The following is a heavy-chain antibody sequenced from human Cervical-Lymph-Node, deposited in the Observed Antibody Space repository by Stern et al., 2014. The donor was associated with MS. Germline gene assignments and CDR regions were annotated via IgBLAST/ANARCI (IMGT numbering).Heavy chain of an antibody. D-gene: IGHD6-6*01. Sequence: QVTLRESGPTQVRPTQALTLTCTFSGFSLTTSGMCLSWIRQPPGKALEWLPYIDWDDDKSYNTSLKTRLTISKDTSKNQVVLTMTNMDPVDTATYYCARFYSSSSFADAFDIWGQGTMVTVSS. CDR1: GFSLTTSGMC. CDR3: ARFYSSSSFADAFDI. V-gene: IGHV2-70*01. CDR2: IDWDDDK. J-gene: IGHJ3*02.